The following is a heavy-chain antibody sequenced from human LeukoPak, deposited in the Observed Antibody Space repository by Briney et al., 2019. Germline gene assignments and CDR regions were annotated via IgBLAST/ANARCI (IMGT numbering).Heavy chain of an antibody. CDR1: GFTFDDYA. D-gene: IGHD3-22*01. CDR3: AKGGSSNGYYWWDNWFDP. CDR2: ISWNSGSI. J-gene: IGHJ5*02. Sequence: GGSLRLSXAASGFTFDDYAMHWVRQAPGKGLEWVSGISWNSGSIGYADSVKGRFTISRDNAKNSLYLQMNSLRAEDMALYYCAKGGSSNGYYWWDNWFDPWGQGTLVTVSS. V-gene: IGHV3-9*03.